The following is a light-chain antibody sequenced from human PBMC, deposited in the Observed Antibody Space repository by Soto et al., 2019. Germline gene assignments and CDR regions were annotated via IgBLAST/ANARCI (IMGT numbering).Light chain of an antibody. CDR1: SSNIGNNF. CDR3: GTWDSSLSAGV. CDR2: DNY. J-gene: IGLJ2*01. V-gene: IGLV1-51*01. Sequence: QSVLTQPPSVSAAPGQKVTISCSGSSSNIGNNFVSWYQQLPGTAPKLLIYDNYHRPSGIADRFSGSKSGTSATLGITGLQTGDEADYYCGTWDSSLSAGVFGGGTKLTVL.